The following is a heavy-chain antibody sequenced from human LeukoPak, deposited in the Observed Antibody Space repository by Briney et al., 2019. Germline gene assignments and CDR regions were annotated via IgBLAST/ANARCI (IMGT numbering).Heavy chain of an antibody. D-gene: IGHD3-22*01. V-gene: IGHV1-69*05. CDR2: IIPIFGTA. CDR1: GGTFSSYA. J-gene: IGHJ4*02. CDR3: ARGSAFYDSSGYLSYYFDY. Sequence: VASVKVSCKASGGTFSSYAISWVRQAPGQGLEWMGGIIPIFGTANYAQKFQGRVTITKDESTSTAYMELSSLRSEDTAVYYCARGSAFYDSSGYLSYYFDYWGQGTLVTVSS.